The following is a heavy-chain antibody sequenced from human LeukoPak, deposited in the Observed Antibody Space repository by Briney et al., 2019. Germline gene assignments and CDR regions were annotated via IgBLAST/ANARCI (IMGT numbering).Heavy chain of an antibody. CDR1: GGSISSYY. CDR2: IYYSGSA. J-gene: IGHJ4*02. Sequence: PSETLSLTCTVSGGSISSYYWSWIRQPPGKGLEWIGYIYYSGSANYNPSLKSRVTISVDTSKKQFSLKWTCCAAADTAVYYCARVYGDYESYFDYWGQGALVTVSS. D-gene: IGHD4-17*01. V-gene: IGHV4-59*01. CDR3: ARVYGDYESYFDY.